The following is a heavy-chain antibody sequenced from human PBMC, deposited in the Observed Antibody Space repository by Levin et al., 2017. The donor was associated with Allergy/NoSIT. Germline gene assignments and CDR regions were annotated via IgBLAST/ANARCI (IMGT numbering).Heavy chain of an antibody. D-gene: IGHD5-24*01. CDR3: ARPEMATIFRLTY. V-gene: IGHV3-30*04. J-gene: IGHJ4*02. CDR2: ILYDGSEK. Sequence: GGSLRLSCAASGFTFSAYSMHWVRQAPGKGLEWVALILYDGSEKFYSDSVKGRFTISRDNSKNTLYLQMNGLRDDDTAVYYCARPEMATIFRLTYWGQGTLVTVSS. CDR1: GFTFSAYS.